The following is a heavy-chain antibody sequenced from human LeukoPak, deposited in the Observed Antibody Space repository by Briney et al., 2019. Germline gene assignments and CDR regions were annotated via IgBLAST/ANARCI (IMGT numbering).Heavy chain of an antibody. CDR3: AKLGFLTGSFDS. J-gene: IGHJ4*02. CDR1: GFTFSSYA. V-gene: IGHV3-23*01. D-gene: IGHD3-9*01. CDR2: LSHSGGSA. Sequence: QSGGSLRLSCAASGFTFSSYAMSWVRQAPGKGLEWVSSLSHSGGSAYYTDSVKGRFTISRDNSKNTLYLHMNSLRVGDTAVYFCAKLGFLTGSFDSWGQGTLVSVSS.